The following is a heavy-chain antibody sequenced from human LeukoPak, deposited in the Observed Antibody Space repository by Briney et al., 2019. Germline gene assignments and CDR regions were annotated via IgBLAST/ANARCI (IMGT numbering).Heavy chain of an antibody. Sequence: PSETLSLTCTVSGGSISSYYWSWIRQPPGKGLEWIGYIYYSGTTYYNPSLKSRVTISVDTSKNQFSLKLSSVTAADTAVYYCARVAVIAVAGSFDYWGQGTLVTVSS. V-gene: IGHV4-59*12. CDR3: ARVAVIAVAGSFDY. D-gene: IGHD6-19*01. CDR1: GGSISSYY. J-gene: IGHJ4*02. CDR2: IYYSGTT.